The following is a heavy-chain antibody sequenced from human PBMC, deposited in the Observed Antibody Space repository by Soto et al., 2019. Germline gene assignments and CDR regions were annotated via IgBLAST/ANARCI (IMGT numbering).Heavy chain of an antibody. D-gene: IGHD5-12*01. CDR1: RDTVTSYG. CDR2: ISAYNGKT. J-gene: IGHJ6*02. Sequence: ASVEVSCKASRDTVTSYGISWAQQATAQIHEWMGWISAYNGKTNYAQKLQGRVTMTTDTSTSTAYMELRSLRSDDTAVYYCARDQALRGYGSYYYGMDVWGQGTTVTVSS. V-gene: IGHV1-18*01. CDR3: ARDQALRGYGSYYYGMDV.